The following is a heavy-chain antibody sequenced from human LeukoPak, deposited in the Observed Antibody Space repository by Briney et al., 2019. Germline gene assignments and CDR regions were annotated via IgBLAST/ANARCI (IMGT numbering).Heavy chain of an antibody. Sequence: SVKVSCKASGGTFSSYAISWVPQAPGQGLEWMGGIIPIFGTANYAQKFQGRATITTDESTSTAYMELSSLRSEDTAVYYCARDRLQLHTSYYYYYMDVWGKGTTVTVSS. CDR3: ARDRLQLHTSYYYYYMDV. V-gene: IGHV1-69*05. CDR1: GGTFSSYA. CDR2: IIPIFGTA. J-gene: IGHJ6*03. D-gene: IGHD1-7*01.